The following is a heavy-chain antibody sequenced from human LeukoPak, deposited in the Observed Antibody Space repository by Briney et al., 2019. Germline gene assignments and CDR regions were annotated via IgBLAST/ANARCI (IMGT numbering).Heavy chain of an antibody. Sequence: GGSLRLSCAAFGFSFSTYSMHWVRQAPGKGLEYVSSISSNGGTTYYANSVKGRFTISRDNSKNTLYLQMGSLRAEDVAVYYCARGGGPPDYWGQGTLVTVSS. CDR2: ISSNGGTT. J-gene: IGHJ4*02. CDR1: GFSFSTYS. CDR3: ARGGGPPDY. V-gene: IGHV3-64*01. D-gene: IGHD3-16*01.